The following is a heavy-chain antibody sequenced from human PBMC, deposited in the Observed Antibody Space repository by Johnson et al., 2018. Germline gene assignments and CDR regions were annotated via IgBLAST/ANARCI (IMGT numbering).Heavy chain of an antibody. CDR3: TRDQTLLWFGEFRWYYYMDV. Sequence: VQLQESGGGLVQPGGSLRLSCVASGMTFSSYSMNWVRQAPGKGLEWVSYISSSSSDINYADSVKGRFTISRDDSKSIAYLQMNSLKTEDTAVYYCTRDQTLLWFGEFRWYYYMDVWGKGTTVTVSS. D-gene: IGHD3-10*01. CDR1: GMTFSSYS. V-gene: IGHV3-48*01. CDR2: ISSSSSDI. J-gene: IGHJ6*03.